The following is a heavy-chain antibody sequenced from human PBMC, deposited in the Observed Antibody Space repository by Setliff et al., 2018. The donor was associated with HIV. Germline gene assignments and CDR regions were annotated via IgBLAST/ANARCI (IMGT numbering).Heavy chain of an antibody. D-gene: IGHD6-13*01. V-gene: IGHV5-51*01. J-gene: IGHJ3*02. CDR1: GYSFTNSW. Sequence: GESLKISCKGSGYSFTNSWIGWVRQVPGKGLEWMGIIYPGDSDAEYNPSFQGQVTISADKSISTAYLQWSNLKASDTAMYYCARGATGNLEALDIWGQGTMVTVSS. CDR2: IYPGDSDA. CDR3: ARGATGNLEALDI.